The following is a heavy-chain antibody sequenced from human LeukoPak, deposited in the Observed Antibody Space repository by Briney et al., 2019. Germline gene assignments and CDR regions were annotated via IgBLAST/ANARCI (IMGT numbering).Heavy chain of an antibody. CDR1: GFTFSGSA. D-gene: IGHD3-10*01. CDR2: IRSKANSYAT. Sequence: PGGSLRLSCAASGFTFSGSAMHWVRQASGEGLEWVGRIRSKANSYATAYAASVKGRFTISRDDSKNTAYLQMNSLKTEDTAVYYCTREGGGLLWFGELDYWGQGTLVTVSS. J-gene: IGHJ4*02. V-gene: IGHV3-73*01. CDR3: TREGGGLLWFGELDY.